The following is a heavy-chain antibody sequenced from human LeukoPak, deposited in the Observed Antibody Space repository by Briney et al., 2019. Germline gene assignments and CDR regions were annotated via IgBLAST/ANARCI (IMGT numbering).Heavy chain of an antibody. J-gene: IGHJ6*02. CDR2: ISSSGITI. CDR3: ARDRVEDYGDYDYYYYGMDV. D-gene: IGHD4-17*01. CDR1: GFTFSDYY. V-gene: IGHV3-11*01. Sequence: GGSLRLSCAASGFTFSDYYMSWIRQAPGKGLEWVSYISSSGITIYYADSVKGRFTISRDNAKNSLYLQMNSLRAEDTAVYYCARDRVEDYGDYDYYYYGMDVWGQGTTVTVSS.